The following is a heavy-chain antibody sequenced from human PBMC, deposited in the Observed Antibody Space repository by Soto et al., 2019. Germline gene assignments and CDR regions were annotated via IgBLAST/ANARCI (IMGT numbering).Heavy chain of an antibody. CDR3: TRDLLWMEWLLFPYGMDV. D-gene: IGHD3-3*01. V-gene: IGHV3-53*01. CDR2: IYSGETT. J-gene: IGHJ6*02. CDR1: GFNVNSDY. Sequence: GGSLRLSCAASGFNVNSDYMNWVRQTPGKGLEWVASIYSGETTYYADSVRGRFTISSDKSKNTLYFQLSSLRIEDTAVYYCTRDLLWMEWLLFPYGMDVWGQGTTVTSP.